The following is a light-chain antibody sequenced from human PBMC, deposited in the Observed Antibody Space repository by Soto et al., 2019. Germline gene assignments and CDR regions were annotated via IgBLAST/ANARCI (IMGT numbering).Light chain of an antibody. V-gene: IGKV1-39*01. CDR2: YIS. CDR3: QQSSTMPWT. CDR1: QSISGQ. Sequence: DIQMTQSPSSLSASVGDRVTITCRASQSISGQLNWYQEKSGKAPKLLIYYISSLQSGVPPRFSGSGSGTEFTLTINSLQPEDFATYYCQQSSTMPWTFGQGTKVEL. J-gene: IGKJ1*01.